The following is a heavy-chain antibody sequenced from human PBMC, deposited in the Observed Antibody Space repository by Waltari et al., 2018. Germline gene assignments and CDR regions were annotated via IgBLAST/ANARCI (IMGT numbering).Heavy chain of an antibody. D-gene: IGHD3-22*01. CDR2: SSYNERNI. CDR3: ARDYCDRTNCHGMDV. CDR1: ELTFSSYA. Sequence: QVQLVESGGGVVQTGRSLRLSRAASELTFSSYAMPWVRQAPGKGVEWVAVSSYNERNIYYVDSVKCRFAISRDNSKKVLYLQINSLRAEDTAVYYCARDYCDRTNCHGMDVWGQGTTVTVSS. V-gene: IGHV3-30*09. J-gene: IGHJ6*02.